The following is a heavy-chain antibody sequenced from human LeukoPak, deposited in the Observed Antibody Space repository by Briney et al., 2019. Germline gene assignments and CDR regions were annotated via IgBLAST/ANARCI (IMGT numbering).Heavy chain of an antibody. J-gene: IGHJ1*01. CDR3: ASVSSGWSAEYFQH. V-gene: IGHV3-7*01. Sequence: PGGSLRLSCAASGFTFSSYWMSWVRQAPVKGLEWVANIKQDGSEKYYVDSVKGRFTISRDNAKNSLYLQMNSLRAEDTDVYYCASVSSGWSAEYFQHWGQGTLVTVSS. D-gene: IGHD6-19*01. CDR1: GFTFSSYW. CDR2: IKQDGSEK.